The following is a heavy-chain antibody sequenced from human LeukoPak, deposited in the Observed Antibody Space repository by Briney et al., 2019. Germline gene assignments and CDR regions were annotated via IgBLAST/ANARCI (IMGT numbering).Heavy chain of an antibody. V-gene: IGHV1-46*01. D-gene: IGHD5-24*01. CDR1: GYSLTDSY. Sequence: ASVKVSCKASGYSLTDSYMHWVRQAPGQGLEWMGIINPGVGSTTYAQKFQGRVTMTRDTSTSTVYMELSSLRSEDTALYYCATHSPAGYATGYIRRLDYWGQGTLVTVSS. J-gene: IGHJ4*02. CDR2: INPGVGST. CDR3: ATHSPAGYATGYIRRLDY.